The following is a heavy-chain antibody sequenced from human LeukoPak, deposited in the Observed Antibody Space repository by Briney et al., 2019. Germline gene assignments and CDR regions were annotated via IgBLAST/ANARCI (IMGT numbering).Heavy chain of an antibody. CDR3: VRGSALDI. V-gene: IGHV6-1*01. J-gene: IGHJ3*02. CDR1: GDSVSSNNAA. Sequence: SQTLSLTCAISGDSVSSNNAAWNWIRQSPSRGLEWLGRTYYRSRWFTDYALSVKSRITINPDTSRNQFSLHLNSVSPEDTAVYYCVRGSALDIWGQGTMVTVSS. CDR2: TYYRSRWFT.